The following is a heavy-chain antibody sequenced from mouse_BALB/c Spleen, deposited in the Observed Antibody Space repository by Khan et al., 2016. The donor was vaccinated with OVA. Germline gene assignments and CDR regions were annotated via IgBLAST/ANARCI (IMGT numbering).Heavy chain of an antibody. V-gene: IGHV1-54*01. D-gene: IGHD1-1*02. CDR2: INPGSGET. CDR1: GYAFTDFL. J-gene: IGHJ3*01. Sequence: QVQLQQSGAELVRPGTSVKVSCKASGYAFTDFLIEWVQQRPGQGLEWIGRINPGSGETNYNEKFKGKATLTANKSSSTAYMQLSSLTSAGSAGYFCARGGYGSCAYWGQGTLVTVSA. CDR3: ARGGYGSCAY.